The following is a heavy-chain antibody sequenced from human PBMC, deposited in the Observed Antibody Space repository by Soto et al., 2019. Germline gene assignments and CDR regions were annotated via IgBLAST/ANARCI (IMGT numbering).Heavy chain of an antibody. V-gene: IGHV3-23*01. D-gene: IGHD3-16*01. J-gene: IGHJ5*02. Sequence: PGGSLRLSCAASGFKFSNYAMSWVRQAPGKGLEWASLISATGGGTYYADSVKGRFTISRDNSHNTLYLQVHSLTAEDTAVYYCAKDRRAGGNSAFYFDLWGQGAQVTVSS. CDR2: ISATGGGT. CDR1: GFKFSNYA. CDR3: AKDRRAGGNSAFYFDL.